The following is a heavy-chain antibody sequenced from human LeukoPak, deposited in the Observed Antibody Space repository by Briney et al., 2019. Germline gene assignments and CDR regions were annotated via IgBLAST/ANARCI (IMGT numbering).Heavy chain of an antibody. D-gene: IGHD6-19*01. V-gene: IGHV3-23*01. CDR2: ISGSGGST. CDR1: GFTLRSYA. J-gene: IGHJ4*02. Sequence: GGSLRLSCAASGFTLRSYAMSWVRQAPGKGLEWVSGISGSGGSTYYADSVKGRFTISRDNSKNTLYLQMNSLRAEDTAVYYCARDGSSGWYWVDYWGQGTLVTVSS. CDR3: ARDGSSGWYWVDY.